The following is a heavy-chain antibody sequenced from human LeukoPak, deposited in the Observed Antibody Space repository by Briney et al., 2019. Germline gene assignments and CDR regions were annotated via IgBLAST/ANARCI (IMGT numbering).Heavy chain of an antibody. CDR3: AKDQSTVTPWYFDY. J-gene: IGHJ4*02. CDR1: GFTFSNFW. Sequence: GGSLRLSCAASGFTFSNFWMSWVRQAPGKGLEWVANINQDGSETYYVDSVKGRFTISRDNSKNTLYLQMNSLRAEDTAVYYCAKDQSTVTPWYFDYWGQGTLVTVSS. D-gene: IGHD4-17*01. CDR2: INQDGSET. V-gene: IGHV3-7*01.